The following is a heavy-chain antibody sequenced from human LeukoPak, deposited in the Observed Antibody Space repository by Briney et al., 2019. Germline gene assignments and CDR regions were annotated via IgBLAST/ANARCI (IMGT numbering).Heavy chain of an antibody. J-gene: IGHJ4*02. CDR3: ARVAAAAAPRRYYFDY. V-gene: IGHV3-21*01. CDR2: ISSSSSYI. CDR1: GFTFSSYI. D-gene: IGHD6-13*01. Sequence: PGGSLRLSCAASGFTFSSYIMNWVRQAPGKGLEWVSSISSSSSYIYYADSVKGRFTISRDNAKNSLYLQMNSLRAEDTAVYYCARVAAAAAPRRYYFDYWGQGTLVTVSS.